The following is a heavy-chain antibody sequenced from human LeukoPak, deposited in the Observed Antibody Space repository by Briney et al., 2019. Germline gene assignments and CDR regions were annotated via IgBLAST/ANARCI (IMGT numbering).Heavy chain of an antibody. D-gene: IGHD3-22*01. Sequence: TSETLSLTCAVSGYSISSGYYWGWIRQPPGKGLEWIGSLYHSGSTYYNPSLKGRVTISVDTSKNQFSLKVSSVTAADTAVYYCASHYYDSSGFYYIEDYWGQGTLVTVSS. CDR3: ASHYYDSSGFYYIEDY. J-gene: IGHJ4*02. V-gene: IGHV4-38-2*01. CDR2: LYHSGST. CDR1: GYSISSGYY.